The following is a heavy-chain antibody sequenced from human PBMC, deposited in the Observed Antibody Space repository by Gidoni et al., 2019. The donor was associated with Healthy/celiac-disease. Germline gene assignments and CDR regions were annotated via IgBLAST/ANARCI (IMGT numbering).Heavy chain of an antibody. D-gene: IGHD1-1*01. CDR1: GFTFSSYS. V-gene: IGHV3-48*02. J-gene: IGHJ6*02. CDR3: ARELATGYFNDYYYGMAV. CDR2: SSSRSGTI. Sequence: EVQLVESGGGLVQPGGSLRTSCACAGFTFSSYSMNWVRQAPGKGLEWVSYSSSRSGTIYYADSVTGRFTISRDNAKNSLYLQMHRLRDEDTAVYSCARELATGYFNDYYYGMAVWGQGTTVTVSS.